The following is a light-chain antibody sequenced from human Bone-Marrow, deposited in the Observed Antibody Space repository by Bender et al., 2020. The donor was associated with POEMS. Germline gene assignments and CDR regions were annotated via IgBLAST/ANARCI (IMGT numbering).Light chain of an antibody. CDR2: DVS. Sequence: QSALTQPASVSGSPGQSITISCTGTSSDIGGYNYVSWYQQHPGKAPKLVIYDVSHWPSGVSHRFSGSKSGNTASLTISERQAEDEADYYCCSYADSSTPVVFGGGTKLTVL. V-gene: IGLV2-14*03. CDR1: SSDIGGYNY. CDR3: CSYADSSTPVV. J-gene: IGLJ2*01.